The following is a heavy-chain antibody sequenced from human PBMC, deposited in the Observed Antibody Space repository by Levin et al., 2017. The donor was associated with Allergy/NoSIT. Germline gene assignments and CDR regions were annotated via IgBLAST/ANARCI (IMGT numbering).Heavy chain of an antibody. CDR2: IKYAGSEK. CDR3: SRSLDY. V-gene: IGHV3-7*04. Sequence: GESLKISCAASGFTFSSSWMDWVRQTPGKGLEWVANIKYAGSEKYYVDSVKGRFTISRDNAKNSMYLQMSSLRDEDTAVYYCSRSLDYWGQGTLVTVSS. J-gene: IGHJ4*02. CDR1: GFTFSSSW.